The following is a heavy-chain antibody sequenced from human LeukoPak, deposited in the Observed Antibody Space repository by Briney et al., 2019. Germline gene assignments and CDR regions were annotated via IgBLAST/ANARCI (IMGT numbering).Heavy chain of an antibody. CDR1: GYTFTGYY. V-gene: IGHV1-2*04. D-gene: IGHD5-24*01. CDR3: ARTAMNLAGYNWWYFDY. CDR2: INPNSGGT. J-gene: IGHJ4*02. Sequence: ASVKVSCKSSGYTFTGYYMHWVRQAPGQGLEWMGWINPNSGGTNYAQKFQGWVTMTRDTSISTAYMELSRLRSDDTAVYYCARTAMNLAGYNWWYFDYWGQGTLVTVSS.